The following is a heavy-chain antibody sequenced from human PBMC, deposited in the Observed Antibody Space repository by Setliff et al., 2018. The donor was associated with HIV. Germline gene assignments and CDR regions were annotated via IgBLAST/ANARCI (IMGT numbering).Heavy chain of an antibody. CDR3: ARGDNFWSGYNF. CDR2: IYHSGSA. D-gene: IGHD3-3*01. V-gene: IGHV4-4*02. J-gene: IGHJ3*01. Sequence: SETLSLTCAVSGGSISSGDWLNWVRQPPGKGLEWIGEIYHSGSANYNPSLKSRVTISVDKSKNQFSLKLSSVTAADTAVYYCARGDNFWSGYNFWGQGTMVTVSS. CDR1: GGSISSGDW.